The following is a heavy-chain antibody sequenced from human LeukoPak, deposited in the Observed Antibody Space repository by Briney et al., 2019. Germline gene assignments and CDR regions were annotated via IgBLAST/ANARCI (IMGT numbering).Heavy chain of an antibody. Sequence: PSETLSLTGSVLGGSISNYDWNWIGQPAGKGLEWIGRVHAGVTTKYNPSLNSRVTMSLDTSRHQFSLQLSSVTAADTAVYYCTRGGVPGAGNWFDPWSQGTLVTVSS. J-gene: IGHJ5*02. CDR2: VHAGVTT. CDR3: TRGGVPGAGNWFDP. V-gene: IGHV4-4*07. D-gene: IGHD1-26*01. CDR1: GGSISNYD.